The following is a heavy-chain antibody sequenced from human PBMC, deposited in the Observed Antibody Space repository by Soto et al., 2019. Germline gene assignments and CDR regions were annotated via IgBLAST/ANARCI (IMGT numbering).Heavy chain of an antibody. CDR1: GFTFSNAW. V-gene: IGHV3-15*01. J-gene: IGHJ4*02. D-gene: IGHD3-3*01. CDR3: TTGRPSVDFWSGYYYYFDY. CDR2: IKSKTDGGTT. Sequence: GGSLRLSCAASGFTFSNAWMSWVRQAPGKGLEWVGRIKSKTDGGTTDYAAPVKGRFTISRDDSKNTLYLQMNSLKTEDTAVYYCTTGRPSVDFWSGYYYYFDYWGQGTLVTVSS.